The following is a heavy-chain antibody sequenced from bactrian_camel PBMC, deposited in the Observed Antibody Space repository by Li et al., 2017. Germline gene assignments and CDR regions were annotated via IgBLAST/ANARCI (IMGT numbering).Heavy chain of an antibody. CDR1: GLTFSDYY. CDR2: INSGSSTT. Sequence: VQLVESGGGLVQPGGSLRLSCAASGLTFSDYYMTWVRQAPGKGLEWVSSINSGSSTTYYADSVKGRFTISRDNAKNTVYLQMNSLESEDTALYYCATEPEAGYAGAYVYWGQGTQVTVS. J-gene: IGHJ4*01. V-gene: IGHV3S40*01. CDR3: ATEPEAGYAGAYVY. D-gene: IGHD1*01.